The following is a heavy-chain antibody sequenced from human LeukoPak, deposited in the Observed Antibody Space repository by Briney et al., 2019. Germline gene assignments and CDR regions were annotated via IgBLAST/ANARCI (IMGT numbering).Heavy chain of an antibody. D-gene: IGHD1/OR15-1a*01. CDR2: IYYSGST. Sequence: PSETLSLTCTVSGGSISSSSYYWGWIRQPPGKGLEWIGSIYYSGSTYYNPSLKSRVTISVDTSKNQFSLKLSSVTAADTAVYYCARGTVTKWDYWGQGTLVTVSS. CDR3: ARGTVTKWDY. V-gene: IGHV4-39*01. J-gene: IGHJ4*02. CDR1: GGSISSSSYY.